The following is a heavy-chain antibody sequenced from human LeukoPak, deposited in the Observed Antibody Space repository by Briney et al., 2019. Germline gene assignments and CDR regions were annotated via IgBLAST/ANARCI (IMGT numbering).Heavy chain of an antibody. V-gene: IGHV4-30-2*01. CDR2: IYHTGHT. CDR3: ARDSGDYPYYFDS. Sequence: SETLSLTCAVSGGSISSGIYSWNWIRQPPGMGLEWIGYIYHTGHTYYNPSLKSRVTISVDRSKNQFSLKPSSVTAADTAVYYCARDSGDYPYYFDSWGQGALVTVSS. D-gene: IGHD3-10*01. J-gene: IGHJ4*02. CDR1: GGSISSGIYS.